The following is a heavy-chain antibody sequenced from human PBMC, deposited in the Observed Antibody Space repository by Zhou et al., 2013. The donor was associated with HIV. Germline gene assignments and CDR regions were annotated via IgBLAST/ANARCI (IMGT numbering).Heavy chain of an antibody. CDR3: VRGVRGVDY. CDR1: GYSISIGYY. J-gene: IGHJ4*02. D-gene: IGHD2-8*01. Sequence: QVQLQESGPGLVKPSETLSLTCAVSGYSISIGYYWGWIRQSPGKGLEWIGDIYHSGTTHYKSSLQSRVTISVDTSKNQFSLKLTSVTAADTAVYYCVRGVRGVDYWGQGTLVTVSS. V-gene: IGHV4-38-2*01. CDR2: IYHSGTT.